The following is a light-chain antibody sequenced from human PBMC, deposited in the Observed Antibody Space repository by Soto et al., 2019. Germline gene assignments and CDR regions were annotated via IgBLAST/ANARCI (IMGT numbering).Light chain of an antibody. Sequence: EIVMTQSPATLSVSPGERATLSCRARQSVSSNLAWYQHKPGQAPWLLIYGASTRATGIPARFTGSGSGTEFTLTISSLQSEDFAVYYCQQYNNWPPFTFGQGTKLEI. V-gene: IGKV3-15*01. J-gene: IGKJ2*01. CDR1: QSVSSN. CDR2: GAS. CDR3: QQYNNWPPFT.